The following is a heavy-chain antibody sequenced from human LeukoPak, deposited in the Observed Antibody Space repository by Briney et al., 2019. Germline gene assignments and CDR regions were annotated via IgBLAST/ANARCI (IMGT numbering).Heavy chain of an antibody. J-gene: IGHJ4*02. D-gene: IGHD3-10*01. CDR1: GYTLTEYS. V-gene: IGHV1-24*01. CDR3: ATDSALGYYGSGSKPR. CDR2: FDPEDGET. Sequence: ASVKVSCKISGYTLTEYSIHWVRQAPGKGLEWVGGFDPEDGETIYAQKLQDRVTLTEDTSTDTAYMELSSLRSEDTAVYYCATDSALGYYGSGSKPRWGQGTLVTVSS.